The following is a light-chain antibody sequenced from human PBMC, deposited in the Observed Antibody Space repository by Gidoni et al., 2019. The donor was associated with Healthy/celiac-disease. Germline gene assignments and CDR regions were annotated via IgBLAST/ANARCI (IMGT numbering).Light chain of an antibody. CDR3: QKYNSAPPWT. V-gene: IGKV1-27*01. Sequence: DIQMTQSPSSLSASVGDKVTITCRASQGISNYFAWYQQKPGKVPKLLIYAASTLQSVVPSRFSGSGSGTDFTLTISSLQPEDVATYYCQKYNSAPPWTFGQGTKVEIK. CDR1: QGISNY. J-gene: IGKJ1*01. CDR2: AAS.